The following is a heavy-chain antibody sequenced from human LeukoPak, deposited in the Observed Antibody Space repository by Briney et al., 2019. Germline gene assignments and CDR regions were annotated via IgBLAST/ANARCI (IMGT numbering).Heavy chain of an antibody. V-gene: IGHV4-34*01. CDR3: ARVVSSSSLGWFDP. CDR1: GGSFSGYY. J-gene: IGHJ5*02. D-gene: IGHD6-6*01. Sequence: SETLSLTCAVYGGSFSGYYWSWIRQPPGKGLGWIGEINHSGSTNYNPSLKSRVTISVDTSKNQFSLELSSVTAADTAVYYCARVVSSSSLGWFDPWGQGTLVTVSS. CDR2: INHSGST.